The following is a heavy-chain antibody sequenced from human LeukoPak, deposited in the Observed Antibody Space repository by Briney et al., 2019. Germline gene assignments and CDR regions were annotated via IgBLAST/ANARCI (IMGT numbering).Heavy chain of an antibody. CDR3: ARDLSGGVVSDY. CDR1: GYTFTGYY. Sequence: ASVKVSCKASGYTFTGYYMHWVRQAPGQGPEWMGWINPNSGGTNYAQKFQGRVTMTRDTSISTAYMELSRLRSDDTAVYYCARDLSGGVVSDYWGQGTLVTVSS. J-gene: IGHJ4*02. V-gene: IGHV1-2*02. D-gene: IGHD2-15*01. CDR2: INPNSGGT.